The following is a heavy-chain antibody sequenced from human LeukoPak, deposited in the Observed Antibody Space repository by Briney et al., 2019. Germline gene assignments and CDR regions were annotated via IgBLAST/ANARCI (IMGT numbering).Heavy chain of an antibody. Sequence: PGGSLRLSCAASGFTFRSYSMNWVRQAPGKGLECVSSISSSSSYIYYADSVEGRFTISRDNAKNSLYLQMNSLRAEDTAVYYCARDLLSLLVPDYWGQGTLVTVSS. J-gene: IGHJ4*02. CDR3: ARDLLSLLVPDY. V-gene: IGHV3-21*01. CDR2: ISSSSSYI. CDR1: GFTFRSYS. D-gene: IGHD3-10*01.